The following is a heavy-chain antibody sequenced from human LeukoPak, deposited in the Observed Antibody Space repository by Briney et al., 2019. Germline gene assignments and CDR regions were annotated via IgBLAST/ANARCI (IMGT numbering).Heavy chain of an antibody. Sequence: GGSLRLSCAASGFTFSSFEMNWVRQAPGKGLEWVSYISSSGSTIYYADSVKGRFTISRDNAKNSLYLQMNSLRAEDTAVYYCAREDPSGYPYYYGMDVWGQGTTVTVSS. CDR1: GFTFSSFE. CDR3: AREDPSGYPYYYGMDV. J-gene: IGHJ6*02. V-gene: IGHV3-48*03. D-gene: IGHD2-2*01. CDR2: ISSSGSTI.